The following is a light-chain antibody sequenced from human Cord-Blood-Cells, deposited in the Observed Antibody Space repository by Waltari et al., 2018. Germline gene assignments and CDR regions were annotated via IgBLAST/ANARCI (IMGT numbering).Light chain of an antibody. Sequence: QSVLTQPPSASGTPGQRVTISCSGSSPNIGSNTVKWYQQLPGTAPKLLIYSNNQRPSGVPDRFSGSKSGTSASLAISGLQSEDEADYYCAAWDDSLNGPVFGGGTKLTVL. CDR2: SNN. V-gene: IGLV1-44*01. CDR1: SPNIGSNT. CDR3: AAWDDSLNGPV. J-gene: IGLJ3*02.